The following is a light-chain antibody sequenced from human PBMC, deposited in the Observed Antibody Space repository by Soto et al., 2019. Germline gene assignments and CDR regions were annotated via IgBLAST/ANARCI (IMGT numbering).Light chain of an antibody. CDR2: QDN. Sequence: SFELTQPPSVSVSPGQTASITCSGDKLGDKYACWYQQKPGQSPVLVIYQDNKRPSGIPERLSVSNSGNTATLTISGTQAMDEADYYCQAWDSSTAVFGGGTKVTVL. CDR3: QAWDSSTAV. CDR1: KLGDKY. J-gene: IGLJ2*01. V-gene: IGLV3-1*01.